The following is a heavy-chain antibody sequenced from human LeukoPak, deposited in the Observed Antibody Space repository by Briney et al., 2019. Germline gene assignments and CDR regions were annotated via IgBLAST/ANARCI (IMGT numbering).Heavy chain of an antibody. D-gene: IGHD2-15*01. Sequence: ASVKVSCKASGYTFTGYYMHWVRQAPGQGLEWMGWINPNSGGTNYAQKFQGRVTMTRDTSISTAYMELSRLRSDDAAVYYCARGRREDIVVVVAATHLDYWGQGTLVTASS. CDR2: INPNSGGT. V-gene: IGHV1-2*02. J-gene: IGHJ4*02. CDR1: GYTFTGYY. CDR3: ARGRREDIVVVVAATHLDY.